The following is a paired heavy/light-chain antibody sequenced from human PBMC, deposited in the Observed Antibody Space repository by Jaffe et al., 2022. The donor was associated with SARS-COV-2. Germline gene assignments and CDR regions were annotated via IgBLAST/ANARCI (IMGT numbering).Heavy chain of an antibody. J-gene: IGHJ4*02. D-gene: IGHD6-13*01. V-gene: IGHV3-23*01. CDR3: AKEGPPGYSSSWYARLSFDY. Sequence: EVQLLESGGGLVQPGGSLRLSCAASGFTFSSYAMSWVRQAPGKGLEWVSAISGSGGSTYYADSVKGRFTISRDNSKNTLYLQMNSLRAEDTAVYYCAKEGPPGYSSSWYARLSFDYWGQGTLVTVSS. CDR2: ISGSGGST. CDR1: GFTFSSYA.
Light chain of an antibody. CDR3: QQSYSTPPST. V-gene: IGKV1-39*01. CDR1: QSISSY. J-gene: IGKJ2*01. CDR2: AAS. Sequence: DIQMTQSPSSLSASVGDRVTITCRASQSISSYLNWYQQKPGKAPKLLIYAASSLQSGVPSRFSGSGSGTDFTLTISSLQPEDFATYYCQQSYSTPPSTFGQGTKLEIK.